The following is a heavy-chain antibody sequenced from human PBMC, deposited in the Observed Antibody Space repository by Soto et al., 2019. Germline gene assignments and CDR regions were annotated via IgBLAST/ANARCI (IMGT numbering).Heavy chain of an antibody. D-gene: IGHD1-26*01. CDR2: IYSGGST. CDR1: GFTVSSNY. Sequence: GGSLRLSCAASGFTVSSNYMSWVRQAPGKGLEWVSVIYSGGSTYYADSVKGRFTISRDNSKNTLYLQMSSLRAEDTAVYYCAKPPRGGYFLFNFGGKGTRVPVP. CDR3: AKPPRGGYFLFNF. J-gene: IGHJ6*03. V-gene: IGHV3-66*01.